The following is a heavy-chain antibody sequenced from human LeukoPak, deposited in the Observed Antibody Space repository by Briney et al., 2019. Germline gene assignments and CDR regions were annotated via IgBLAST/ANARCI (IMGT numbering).Heavy chain of an antibody. D-gene: IGHD3-16*02. CDR3: ATIKITFGGLFVLGFRKNYLFDF. J-gene: IGHJ4*02. CDR1: GYTFTSYV. CDR2: ISGYNGNT. V-gene: IGHV1-18*01. Sequence: ASVKVSCKASGYTFTSYVISWVRQAPGQGLEWMGWISGYNGNTKYAQKLQGRVTMTEDTSTDTVYMELSTLRSEDTAVYYCATIKITFGGLFVLGFRKNYLFDFWGQGTLVTVSS.